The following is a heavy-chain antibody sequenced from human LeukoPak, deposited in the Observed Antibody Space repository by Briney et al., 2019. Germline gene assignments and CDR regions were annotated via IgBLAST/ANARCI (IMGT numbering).Heavy chain of an antibody. CDR1: GFTFSSYA. Sequence: PGGSLRLSCAASGFTFSSYAMHWVRQTPGKGLEWVSSISSSSSHIYYADSLKGRFTISRDNAKNSLYLQMNSLRAEDTAVYYCARDRIAVANVIDYWGQGTLVTVSS. CDR2: ISSSSSHI. J-gene: IGHJ4*02. V-gene: IGHV3-21*01. D-gene: IGHD6-19*01. CDR3: ARDRIAVANVIDY.